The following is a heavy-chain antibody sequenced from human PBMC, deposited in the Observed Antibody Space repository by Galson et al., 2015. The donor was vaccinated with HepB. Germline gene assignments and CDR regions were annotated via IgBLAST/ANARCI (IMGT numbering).Heavy chain of an antibody. D-gene: IGHD6-19*01. CDR1: GYSFNTYW. CDR3: ARTSMTVSGTHY. J-gene: IGHJ4*02. V-gene: IGHV5-10-1*01. CDR2: IDLSDSYT. Sequence: QSGAEVKKPGESLRISCKGSGYSFNTYWISWVRQMPGKGLEWMGRIDLSDSYTKYSPSSQGHVIILGDKSISTAYLQWSSLKASGTAMYYCARTSMTVSGTHYWGQGTLVTVSS.